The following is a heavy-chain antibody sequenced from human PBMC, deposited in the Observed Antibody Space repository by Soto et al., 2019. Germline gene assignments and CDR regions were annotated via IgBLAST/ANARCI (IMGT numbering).Heavy chain of an antibody. V-gene: IGHV4-34*01. CDR3: ARVFPHGYSDF. CDR2: IHYTGTT. CDR1: GGSFSSFY. D-gene: IGHD6-25*01. J-gene: IGHJ4*02. Sequence: PSETLSLTCTVYGGSFSSFYWSWIRQSPGKGLEWIGEIHYTGTTKYNPSLKSRVTISVDTSKNQFSLKLTSVTPGDTAIYYCARVFPHGYSDFWGQGILVTVSS.